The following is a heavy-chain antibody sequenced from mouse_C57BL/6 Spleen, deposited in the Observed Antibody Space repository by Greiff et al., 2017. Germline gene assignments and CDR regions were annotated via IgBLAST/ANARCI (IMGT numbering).Heavy chain of an antibody. CDR2: IYPGDGDT. CDR3: ARMNYGFDY. D-gene: IGHD1-1*01. Sequence: VQLQQSGPELVKPGASVKISCKASGYAFSSSWMNWVKQRPGTGLEWIGRIYPGDGDTNYNGKFKGKATLTADKSSSTAYMQLSSLTSEDSAVYFCARMNYGFDYWGQGTTLTVSS. CDR1: GYAFSSSW. V-gene: IGHV1-82*01. J-gene: IGHJ2*01.